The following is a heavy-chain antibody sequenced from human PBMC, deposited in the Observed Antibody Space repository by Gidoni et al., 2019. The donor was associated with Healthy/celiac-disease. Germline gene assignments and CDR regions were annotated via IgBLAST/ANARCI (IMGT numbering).Heavy chain of an antibody. J-gene: IGHJ6*02. CDR2: IYYSGST. CDR1: GGSISSYY. CDR3: ARDCSGGSCYPLDYYGMDV. D-gene: IGHD2-15*01. Sequence: QVQLQESGPGLVKPSETLYLTCTVSGGSISSYYWSWIRQPPGKGLEWIGYIYYSGSTNYNPSLKSRVTISVDTSKNQFSLKLSSVTAADTAVYYCARDCSGGSCYPLDYYGMDVWGQGTTVTVSS. V-gene: IGHV4-59*01.